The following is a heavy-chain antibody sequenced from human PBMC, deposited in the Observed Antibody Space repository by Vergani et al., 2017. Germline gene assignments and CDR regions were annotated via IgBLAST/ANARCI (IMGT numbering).Heavy chain of an antibody. V-gene: IGHV1-69*01. Sequence: QVQLVQSGAEVKKPGSSVKVSCKASGGTFSSYAISWVRQAPGQGLEWMGGIIPIFGTANDAQKFQGRVTITADESTSTAYMELSSLRSEDTAVYYCASRDITIFGXVIIRGYYYYGMDVWGQGTTVTVSS. CDR2: IIPIFGTA. CDR3: ASRDITIFGXVIIRGYYYYGMDV. D-gene: IGHD3-3*01. CDR1: GGTFSSYA. J-gene: IGHJ6*02.